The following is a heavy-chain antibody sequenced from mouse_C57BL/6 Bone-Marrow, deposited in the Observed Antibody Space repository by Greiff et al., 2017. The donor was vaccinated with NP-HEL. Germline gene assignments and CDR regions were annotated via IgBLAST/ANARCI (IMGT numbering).Heavy chain of an antibody. J-gene: IGHJ4*01. CDR2: INPSNGGT. Sequence: QVQLQQPGPELVKPGASVKLSCKASGYTFTSYWMHWVKQRPGQGLEWIGNINPSNGGTNYNEKFKSKATLTVDKSSSPAYMQLSSLTSEDSAVYYCARLEGLLLFYAMDYWGQGTSVTVSS. V-gene: IGHV1-53*01. CDR1: GYTFTSYW. CDR3: ARLEGLLLFYAMDY. D-gene: IGHD1-1*01.